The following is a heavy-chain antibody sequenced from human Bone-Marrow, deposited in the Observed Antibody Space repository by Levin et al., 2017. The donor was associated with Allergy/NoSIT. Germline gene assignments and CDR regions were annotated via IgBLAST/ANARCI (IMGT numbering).Heavy chain of an antibody. CDR3: AKARDVWYFDL. V-gene: IGHV3-23*01. Sequence: PGGSLRLSCAGTGFTISSYGMSWVRQAPGKGLEWVSAISGTGGTTYYADSVKGRFTISRDNSKNTLYLQMNSLGVEDTSVYYCAKARDVWYFDLWGRGTLATVSS. CDR2: ISGTGGTT. J-gene: IGHJ2*01. CDR1: GFTISSYG.